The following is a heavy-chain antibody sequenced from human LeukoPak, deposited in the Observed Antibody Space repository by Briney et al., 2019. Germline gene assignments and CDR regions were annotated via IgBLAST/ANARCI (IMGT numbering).Heavy chain of an antibody. D-gene: IGHD1-26*01. V-gene: IGHV4-39*01. CDR3: ARHGGLSGSPDDY. CDR1: GGSISSSSYY. J-gene: IGHJ4*02. CDR2: IYKSGST. Sequence: SETLSLTCTVSGGSISSSSYYWGWIRQPPGKGLEWIGSIYKSGSTYYNPSLKSRVTISVDTSKDQFSLKLTSVTAADTAVYYCARHGGLSGSPDDYWGQGTLVTVSS.